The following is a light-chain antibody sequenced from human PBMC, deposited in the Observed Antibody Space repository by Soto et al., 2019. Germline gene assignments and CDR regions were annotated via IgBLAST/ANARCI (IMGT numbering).Light chain of an antibody. CDR2: AAS. V-gene: IGKV1-9*01. CDR3: QQLSIFPLT. CDR1: YDLSSS. J-gene: IGKJ5*01. Sequence: DIQLTQSPSFLSASVEDRVTISCRASYDLSSSLAWYQQEPGKPPNLLMYAASTLQSGVPSRFSGGESGTEYTLTISSLQPEDSATYYCQQLSIFPLTFGQGTRLEIK.